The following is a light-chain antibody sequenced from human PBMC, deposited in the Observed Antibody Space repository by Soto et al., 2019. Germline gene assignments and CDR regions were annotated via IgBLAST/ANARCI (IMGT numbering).Light chain of an antibody. V-gene: IGKV3-11*01. CDR2: DAS. Sequence: EIVLTQSQVTLSLSPGERATLSCRASQSVSSYLAWYQQKPGQAPRLLIYDASNRATGNPARFSGSGSGTDFTLTISSLEPEDLAFYYCQQRSNCPSTFGGGTKVDIK. CDR1: QSVSSY. J-gene: IGKJ4*01. CDR3: QQRSNCPST.